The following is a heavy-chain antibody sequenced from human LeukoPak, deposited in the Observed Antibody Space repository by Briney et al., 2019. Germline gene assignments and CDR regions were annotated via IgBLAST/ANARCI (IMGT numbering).Heavy chain of an antibody. CDR2: IFYTGSS. V-gene: IGHV4-59*01. CDR3: ARGPSSGTGSTSIDY. D-gene: IGHD2-2*01. Sequence: SETLSLTCTVSGDSISSYYWSWIRKPQGKGREWVGYIFYTGSSIYNTSLKCRVTISVDTSKNHFSLKLISVTAADAAVYYCARGPSSGTGSTSIDYWVQGTLVTVSS. J-gene: IGHJ4*02. CDR1: GDSISSYY.